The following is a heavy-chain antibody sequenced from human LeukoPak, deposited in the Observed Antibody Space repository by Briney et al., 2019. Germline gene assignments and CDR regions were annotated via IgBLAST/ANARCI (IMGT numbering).Heavy chain of an antibody. CDR2: IYHSGST. Sequence: PSETLSLTCAVSGGSISSSDWWSWVRQSPGKGLEWIGEIYHSGSTNYNPSLKSRVTISVDKSKNQFSLKLSSVTAADTAVYYCARVDTMRPYYFDYWGQGTLVTVSS. V-gene: IGHV4-4*02. D-gene: IGHD2-2*01. CDR3: ARVDTMRPYYFDY. CDR1: GGSISSSDW. J-gene: IGHJ4*02.